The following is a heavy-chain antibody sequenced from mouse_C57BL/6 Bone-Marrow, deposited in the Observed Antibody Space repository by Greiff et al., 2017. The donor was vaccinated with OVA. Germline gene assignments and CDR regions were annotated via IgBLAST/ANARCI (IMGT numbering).Heavy chain of an antibody. Sequence: QVQLQQPGAELVKPGASVQLSCKASGYTFTSYWMHWVKQRPGQGLEWIGMIHPNSGSTNYNEKFKSKATLTVDKSSSTAYMQLSSLTSEDSAVYYCAREGVITPFFDYWGQGTTLTVSS. CDR3: AREGVITPFFDY. J-gene: IGHJ2*01. CDR1: GYTFTSYW. V-gene: IGHV1-64*01. D-gene: IGHD1-1*01. CDR2: IHPNSGST.